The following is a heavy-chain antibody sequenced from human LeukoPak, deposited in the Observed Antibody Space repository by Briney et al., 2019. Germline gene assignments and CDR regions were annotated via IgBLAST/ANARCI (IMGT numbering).Heavy chain of an antibody. J-gene: IGHJ6*03. CDR2: ISPNGGKT. Sequence: ASVKLSCKASGYIFTTYDIKWWRQAAGQGVGGWGGISPNGGKTVLAQRFQGRVTMTGNTSIGTAYMELSGLRSDDTAVYYCARARVRVRAFRGVVTAFRDYMDVWGKGTTVTVSS. CDR1: GYIFTTYD. D-gene: IGHD3-10*01. CDR3: ARARVRVRAFRGVVTAFRDYMDV. V-gene: IGHV1-8*01.